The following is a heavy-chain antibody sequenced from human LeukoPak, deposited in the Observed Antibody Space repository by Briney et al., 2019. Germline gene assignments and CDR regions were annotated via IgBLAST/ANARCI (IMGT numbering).Heavy chain of an antibody. V-gene: IGHV4-39*01. CDR3: ARLLGDCSGGSCYFFDY. Sequence: PSETLSLTCTVSGGSISSSNYYWGWIRQPPGKGLEWIGNIYYSGSTYYNPSLKRRVAISVDTSKNQLSLKLRSVTAADTAVYYCARLLGDCSGGSCYFFDYWGQGTLVTVSS. CDR1: GGSISSSNYY. CDR2: IYYSGST. D-gene: IGHD2-15*01. J-gene: IGHJ4*02.